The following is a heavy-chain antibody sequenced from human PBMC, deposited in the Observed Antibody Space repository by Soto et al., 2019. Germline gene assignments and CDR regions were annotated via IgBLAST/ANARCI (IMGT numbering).Heavy chain of an antibody. D-gene: IGHD1-7*01. CDR2: IDPSDSYT. J-gene: IGHJ4*02. Sequence: PGESLKISCKGSGYSFTNYWISWVLQMPGKGLEWMGRIDPSDSYTNYSPSFQGHVTISADKSISTAYLQWSSLKASDTAMYYCAIRTPSNDYWGQGTLVTVSS. CDR1: GYSFTNYW. CDR3: AIRTPSNDY. V-gene: IGHV5-10-1*01.